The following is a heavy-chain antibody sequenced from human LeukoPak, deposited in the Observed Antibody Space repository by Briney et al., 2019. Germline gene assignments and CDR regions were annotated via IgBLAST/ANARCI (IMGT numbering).Heavy chain of an antibody. CDR3: ARDRVGAKGWFDP. J-gene: IGHJ5*02. V-gene: IGHV1-2*02. CDR1: GYTFTGYY. Sequence: ASVKVSCKASGYTFTGYYMHWVRQAPGQGLEWMGWINPNSGGTNYAQKFQGRVTMTRDTSISTAYMELSRLRSDDTAVYYCARDRVGAKGWFDPWGQGTLVTVSS. D-gene: IGHD1-26*01. CDR2: INPNSGGT.